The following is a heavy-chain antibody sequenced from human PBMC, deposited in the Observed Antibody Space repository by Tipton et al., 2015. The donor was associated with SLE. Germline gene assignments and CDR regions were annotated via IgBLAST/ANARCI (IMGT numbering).Heavy chain of an antibody. Sequence: QLVQSGAEVKKPGASVKVSCKASGYTFTSYDINWVRQATGQGLEWMGWMNPNSGNTGYAQKFQGRVTITRNTSISTAFMELSSLRSDDTAVYYCARALSRYYDSSGLRYYFDYWGQGTLVTVSS. CDR2: MNPNSGNT. V-gene: IGHV1-8*03. D-gene: IGHD3-22*01. CDR3: ARALSRYYDSSGLRYYFDY. CDR1: GYTFTSYD. J-gene: IGHJ4*02.